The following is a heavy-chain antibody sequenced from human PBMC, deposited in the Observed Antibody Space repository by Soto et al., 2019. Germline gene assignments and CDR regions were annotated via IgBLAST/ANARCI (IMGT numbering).Heavy chain of an antibody. Sequence: SVKVSCKASGGTFSSYAISWVRQAPGQGLEWMGGIIPIFGTANYAQKFQGRVTITADKSTSTAYMELSSLRSEDTAVYYCARARYCTNGVCYTPSHFDYWRQGTLVTVSS. D-gene: IGHD2-8*01. CDR2: IIPIFGTA. CDR1: GGTFSSYA. CDR3: ARARYCTNGVCYTPSHFDY. J-gene: IGHJ4*02. V-gene: IGHV1-69*06.